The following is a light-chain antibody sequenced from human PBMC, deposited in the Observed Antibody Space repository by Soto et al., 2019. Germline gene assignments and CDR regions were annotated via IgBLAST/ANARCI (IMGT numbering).Light chain of an antibody. CDR1: QSVSSY. Sequence: EIVLTQSPATLSLSPGERATLSCRASQSVSSYLAWYQQKPGQAPRLLIYDASNRATGIPARFSGRWSGTDFTLTISSLEPEDFAVYSCQQRSNWPPTFGQGTKLEIK. CDR3: QQRSNWPPT. J-gene: IGKJ2*01. V-gene: IGKV3-11*01. CDR2: DAS.